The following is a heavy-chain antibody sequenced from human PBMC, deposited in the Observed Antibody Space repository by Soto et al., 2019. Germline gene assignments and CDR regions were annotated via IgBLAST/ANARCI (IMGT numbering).Heavy chain of an antibody. CDR2: INSDGSSA. J-gene: IGHJ4*02. D-gene: IGHD1-26*01. CDR3: ARDTSYGFDS. Sequence: GGSLRLSCAASGFTFTRYWMHWVRQAPGRGLVWVSRINSDGSSANYADSVEGRFTTSRDNAENTLYLQMYSLRAEDTAVYYCARDTSYGFDSWGQGTLVTVSS. V-gene: IGHV3-74*01. CDR1: GFTFTRYW.